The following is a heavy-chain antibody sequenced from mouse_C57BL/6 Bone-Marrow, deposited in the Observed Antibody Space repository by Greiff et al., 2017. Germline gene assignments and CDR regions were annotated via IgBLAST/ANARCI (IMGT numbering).Heavy chain of an antibody. D-gene: IGHD3-2*02. CDR1: GYSITSGYY. J-gene: IGHJ1*03. CDR3: ARRLRGYFDV. Sequence: ESGPGLVKPSQSLSLTCSVTGYSITSGYYWNWIRQFPGNKLEWMGYISYDGSNNYNPSLKNRISITRDTSKNQFFLKLNSVTTEDTDTYYCARRLRGYFDVWGTGTTVTVSS. V-gene: IGHV3-6*01. CDR2: ISYDGSN.